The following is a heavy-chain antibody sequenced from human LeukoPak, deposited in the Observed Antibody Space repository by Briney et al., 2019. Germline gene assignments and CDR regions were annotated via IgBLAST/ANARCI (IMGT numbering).Heavy chain of an antibody. J-gene: IGHJ2*01. D-gene: IGHD1-14*01. Sequence: GGSLRLSCAASGFTFSNAWMSWVRQAPGKGLEWVGRIKSKTDGGTTDYAAPVKGIFTISRDDSKNTLYLQMNSLKTEDTAVYYCTTAPDHHRYFDLWGRGTLVTVSS. CDR1: GFTFSNAW. CDR2: IKSKTDGGTT. CDR3: TTAPDHHRYFDL. V-gene: IGHV3-15*01.